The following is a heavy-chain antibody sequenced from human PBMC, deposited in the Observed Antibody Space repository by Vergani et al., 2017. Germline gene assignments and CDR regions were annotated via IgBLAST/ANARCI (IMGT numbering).Heavy chain of an antibody. CDR3: ARVGSTTTVVTPGGNYYYYGMDV. CDR2: INSDGDST. J-gene: IGHJ6*02. V-gene: IGHV3-74*01. Sequence: VQLVESGGGLVQPGGSLRLSCTASGFTFSNYWMQWVRQAPGKGLMWVSRINSDGDSTSYADSVKGRFTISRDNAKNTLYLQMDSLRAEDTAVYYCARVGSTTTVVTPGGNYYYYGMDVWGQGTTVTVSS. CDR1: GFTFSNYW. D-gene: IGHD4-23*01.